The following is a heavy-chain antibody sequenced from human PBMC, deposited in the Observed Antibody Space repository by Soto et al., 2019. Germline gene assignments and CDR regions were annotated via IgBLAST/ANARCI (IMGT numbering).Heavy chain of an antibody. CDR1: GFTLRIYT. J-gene: IGHJ4*02. CDR2: ISDAGGGT. V-gene: IGHV3-64D*06. CDR3: VHGYSSGWPEIY. Sequence: PGGSLRLSCSASGFTLRIYTMLWVRQAPGKGPEYVSAISDAGGGTYYADSVKGRFTISRDDPKNTLYLQMSNLRAEDTAVYYCVHGYSSGWPEIYWGQGSLVTVSS. D-gene: IGHD6-19*01.